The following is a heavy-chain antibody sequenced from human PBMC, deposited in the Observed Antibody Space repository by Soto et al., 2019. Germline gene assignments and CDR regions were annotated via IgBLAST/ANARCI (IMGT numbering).Heavy chain of an antibody. Sequence: QVQLVESGGGVVQPGRSLRLSCAASGFTFSSYGMHWVRQAPGKGLEWVAVIWYDGSNKYYADSVKGRFTISRDNSKNTLYLQMNSLRAEDTAVYSCARDFGRTELDYWGQGTLVTVSS. D-gene: IGHD2-21*02. CDR1: GFTFSSYG. V-gene: IGHV3-33*01. CDR2: IWYDGSNK. J-gene: IGHJ4*02. CDR3: ARDFGRTELDY.